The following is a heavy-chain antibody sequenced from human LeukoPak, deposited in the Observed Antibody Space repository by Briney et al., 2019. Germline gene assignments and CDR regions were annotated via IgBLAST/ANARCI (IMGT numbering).Heavy chain of an antibody. Sequence: SETLSLTCAVYGGSFSGYYWSWVHQPPGKGLEWIGEIYHSGSTNYNPSLKSRVTISVDKSKNQFSLKLSSVAAADTAVYYCARVGRPTFDYWGQGTLVTVSS. CDR3: ARVGRPTFDY. CDR1: GGSFSGYY. V-gene: IGHV4-34*01. CDR2: IYHSGST. D-gene: IGHD6-6*01. J-gene: IGHJ4*02.